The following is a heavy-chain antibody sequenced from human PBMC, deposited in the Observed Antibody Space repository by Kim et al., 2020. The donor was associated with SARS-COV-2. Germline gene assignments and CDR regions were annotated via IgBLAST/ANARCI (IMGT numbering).Heavy chain of an antibody. CDR1: GFTFSTYG. J-gene: IGHJ3*02. CDR2: ISDSGGTT. Sequence: GGSLRLSCAASGFTFSTYGMNWGRQAPGQGLEWVSGISDSGGTTYYADSVKGRFTTSRDNSKNTLYLQMNSLRAEDTAVYYCASSWYHLPTGFDIWGQGTMVTVSS. CDR3: ASSWYHLPTGFDI. V-gene: IGHV3-23*01. D-gene: IGHD6-13*01.